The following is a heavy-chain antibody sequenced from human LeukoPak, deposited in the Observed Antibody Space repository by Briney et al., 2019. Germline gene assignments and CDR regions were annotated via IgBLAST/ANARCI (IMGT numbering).Heavy chain of an antibody. D-gene: IGHD3-10*01. Sequence: VASVKVSCKASGYTFTGYYMHWVRQAPGQGLDWMGWINPNSGGTNYAHRFQGRVIMTSDTSLSTAYMELSRLRSDATDVYYCARDEYYGSGSYYRSPYYYSGMDVWGQGTTVTVSS. CDR2: INPNSGGT. CDR3: ARDEYYGSGSYYRSPYYYSGMDV. J-gene: IGHJ6*02. CDR1: GYTFTGYY. V-gene: IGHV1-2*07.